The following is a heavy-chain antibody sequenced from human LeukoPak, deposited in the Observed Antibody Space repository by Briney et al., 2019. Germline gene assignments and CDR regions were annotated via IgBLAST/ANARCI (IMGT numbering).Heavy chain of an antibody. J-gene: IGHJ4*02. CDR3: ARATSLVHGGNSDPTPYDY. D-gene: IGHD4-23*01. CDR2: ISPYNGNT. V-gene: IGHV1-18*04. Sequence: ASVKVSCKTSGYTFSSHSMNWVRQAPGQGLEWLGWISPYNGNTKYAQKIQGRATMTTDTSTSTAYLELRSLRSDDTAVYYCARATSLVHGGNSDPTPYDYWGQGTLVTVSS. CDR1: GYTFSSHS.